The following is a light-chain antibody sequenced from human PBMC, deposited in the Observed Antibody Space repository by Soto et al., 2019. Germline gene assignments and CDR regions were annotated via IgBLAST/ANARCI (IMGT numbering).Light chain of an antibody. CDR1: QSVSGN. Sequence: EIVMTQSPATLSVSPGERATLSCRASQSVSGNLAWYQQKPGQAPRLLIYGASTRATGIPARFSGSGSGTEFTLTISSLLSEDFAVYYCQQYNNWPPVTFGQGTKVEIK. CDR2: GAS. J-gene: IGKJ1*01. V-gene: IGKV3-15*01. CDR3: QQYNNWPPVT.